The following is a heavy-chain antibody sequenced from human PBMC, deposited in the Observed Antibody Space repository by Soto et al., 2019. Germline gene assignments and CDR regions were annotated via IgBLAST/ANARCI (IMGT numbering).Heavy chain of an antibody. Sequence: GGSLRLSCAASGFTFSGSAMHWVRQASGKGLEWAGRIRSKANSYATAYAASVKGRFTISRDDSKNTAYLQMNSLKTEDTAVYYCTSHWRDTAMVRFDYWGQGTLVTVSS. D-gene: IGHD5-18*01. CDR2: IRSKANSYAT. J-gene: IGHJ4*02. CDR1: GFTFSGSA. CDR3: TSHWRDTAMVRFDY. V-gene: IGHV3-73*01.